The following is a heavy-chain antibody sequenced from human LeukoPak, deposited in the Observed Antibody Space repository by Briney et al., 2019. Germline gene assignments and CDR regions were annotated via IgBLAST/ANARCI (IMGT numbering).Heavy chain of an antibody. CDR3: ASAYCGGDCYSGGNWFDP. CDR2: IIPIFGTA. J-gene: IGHJ5*02. Sequence: GASVKVSCKASGGTFSSYAISWVRQAPGQGLGWMGGIIPIFGTANYAQKFQGRVTITTDESTSTAYMELSSLRSEDTAVYYCASAYCGGDCYSGGNWFDPWGQGTLVTVSS. V-gene: IGHV1-69*05. CDR1: GGTFSSYA. D-gene: IGHD2-21*02.